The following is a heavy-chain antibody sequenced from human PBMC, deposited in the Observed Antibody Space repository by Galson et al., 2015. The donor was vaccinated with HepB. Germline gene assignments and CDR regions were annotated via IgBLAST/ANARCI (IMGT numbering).Heavy chain of an antibody. Sequence: SLRLSCAASGFTFSSYAMSWVRQAPGKGLEWVSAISGSGGSTYYADSVKGRFTISRDNSKNTLYLQMNSLRAEDTAVYYCAKGVNIVPDHYYGMDVWGQGTTVTVSS. V-gene: IGHV3-23*01. CDR1: GFTFSSYA. D-gene: IGHD5-12*01. CDR2: ISGSGGST. CDR3: AKGVNIVPDHYYGMDV. J-gene: IGHJ6*02.